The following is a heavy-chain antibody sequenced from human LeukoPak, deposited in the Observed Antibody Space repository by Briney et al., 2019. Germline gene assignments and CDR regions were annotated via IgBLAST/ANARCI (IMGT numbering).Heavy chain of an antibody. V-gene: IGHV3-7*01. CDR3: ARDLGWLQSDY. CDR2: IKKDGSEQ. J-gene: IGHJ4*02. CDR1: GGSINTSNW. D-gene: IGHD5-24*01. Sequence: GTLSLTCAVSGGSINTSNWWSWVRQPPGKGLEWVATIKKDGSEQYYVDSMKGRLTISRDNAKNSVYLQIHNLRAEDTAVYYCARDLGWLQSDYWGQGTLVTVSS.